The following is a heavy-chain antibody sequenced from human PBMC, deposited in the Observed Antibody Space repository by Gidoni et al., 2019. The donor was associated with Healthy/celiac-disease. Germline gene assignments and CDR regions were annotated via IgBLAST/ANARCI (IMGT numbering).Heavy chain of an antibody. Sequence: QVQLVQSGAEVKKPGDSVKVACKASGDTFTSYDISWVRQATGQGLEWMGWMNPNIGNTGYAQKFQGRVTMTRNTSISTAYMELSSLRSEDTAVYYCARKSYDILTGYYFGNWFDPWGQGTLVTVSS. CDR2: MNPNIGNT. J-gene: IGHJ5*02. V-gene: IGHV1-8*01. D-gene: IGHD3-9*01. CDR3: ARKSYDILTGYYFGNWFDP. CDR1: GDTFTSYD.